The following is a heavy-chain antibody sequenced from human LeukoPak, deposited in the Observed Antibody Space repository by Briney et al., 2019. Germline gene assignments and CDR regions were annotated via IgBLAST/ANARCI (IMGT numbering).Heavy chain of an antibody. CDR2: IKSKTDGGTT. CDR3: TTDSTMVRGVPDY. J-gene: IGHJ4*02. CDR1: GFTVSSNY. Sequence: GSLRLSCAASGFTVSSNYMSWVRQAPGKGLEWVGRIKSKTDGGTTDYAAPVKGRFTISRDDSKNTLYLQMNSLKTEDTAVYYCTTDSTMVRGVPDYWGQGTLVTVSS. D-gene: IGHD3-10*01. V-gene: IGHV3-15*01.